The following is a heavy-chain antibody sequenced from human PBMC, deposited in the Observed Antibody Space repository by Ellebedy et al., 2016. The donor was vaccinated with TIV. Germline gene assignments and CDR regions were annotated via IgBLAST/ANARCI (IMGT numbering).Heavy chain of an antibody. CDR1: GFTLSAYG. CDR2: INQDGSEE. J-gene: IGHJ3*02. CDR3: ARKGPPRDAFDI. Sequence: GESLKISCAASGFTLSAYGMSWVRQAPGQGLEWVATINQDGSEEYYVDSVKGRFTSSRNNAKSSLYLQMTSLRGEDTAVYFCARKGPPRDAFDIWGKGTMVIVSS. V-gene: IGHV3-7*03.